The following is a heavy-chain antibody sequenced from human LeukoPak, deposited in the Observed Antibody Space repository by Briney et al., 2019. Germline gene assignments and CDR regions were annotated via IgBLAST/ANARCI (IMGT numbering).Heavy chain of an antibody. CDR1: GASISSNTW. Sequence: SGTLSLTCAVSGASISSNTWWNWVRQPPGKGLEWIAQIYHSGSTNYNPSLKSRVTISVDKSKNQFSLKLSSVTAADTAVYYCARGADYYDSSGYPLFYFDYWGQGTLVTVSS. CDR2: IYHSGST. D-gene: IGHD3-22*01. J-gene: IGHJ4*02. V-gene: IGHV4-4*02. CDR3: ARGADYYDSSGYPLFYFDY.